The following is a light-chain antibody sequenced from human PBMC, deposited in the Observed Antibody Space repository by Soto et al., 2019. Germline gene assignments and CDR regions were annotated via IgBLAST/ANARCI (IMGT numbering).Light chain of an antibody. CDR3: QQYGSSSWT. V-gene: IGKV3-20*01. CDR2: GAS. CDR1: QSVSSSY. Sequence: EIVLTQSPGTLSLSAGESATLSCRASQSVSSSYLAWYQQKPGQAPRLLIYGASSRATGIPDRFSGSGSETDFTLTISRLEPEDFAVYYCQQYGSSSWTFGQGTKVEIK. J-gene: IGKJ1*01.